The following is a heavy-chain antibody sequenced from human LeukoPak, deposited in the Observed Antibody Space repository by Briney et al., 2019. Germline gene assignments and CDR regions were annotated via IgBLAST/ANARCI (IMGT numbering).Heavy chain of an antibody. V-gene: IGHV3-48*01. CDR3: ARDPYSGNYGAYYYYYMDV. CDR2: ISSIGATI. Sequence: SGGSLRLSCAASGFTFSDYSMNRVRQATGKGLEWVSYISSIGATIYYADSVKGRFTISRDNAKNSLYLQMDSLRVEDTAEYYCARDPYSGNYGAYYYYYMDVWGKGTTVTVSS. J-gene: IGHJ6*03. D-gene: IGHD1-26*01. CDR1: GFTFSDYS.